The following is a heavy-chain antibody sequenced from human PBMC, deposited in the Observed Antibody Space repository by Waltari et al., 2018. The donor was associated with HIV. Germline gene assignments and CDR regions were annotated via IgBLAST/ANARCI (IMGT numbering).Heavy chain of an antibody. J-gene: IGHJ5*02. CDR1: GGSISSSNYY. CDR3: ARATQYSSSWTTQLRRWFAP. Sequence: QLQLQESGPGLVRPSETLSLTCTVSGGSISSSNYYWGWIRQPPGKGLEWIGSIYYSGSTYDNPSRKSRVTTSVDTSKTQFSLELSSVTAAETALYYCARATQYSSSWTTQLRRWFAPWGQGTMVTVSS. D-gene: IGHD6-13*01. CDR2: IYYSGST. V-gene: IGHV4-39*07.